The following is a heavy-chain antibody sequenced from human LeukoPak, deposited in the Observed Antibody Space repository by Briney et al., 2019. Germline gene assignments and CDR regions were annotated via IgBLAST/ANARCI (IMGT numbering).Heavy chain of an antibody. CDR1: GGSISTSSYY. CDR3: ARGVYSYGYYYYYYMDV. V-gene: IGHV4-39*07. D-gene: IGHD5-18*01. J-gene: IGHJ6*03. CDR2: IYYSGST. Sequence: PSETLSLTCTVSGGSISTSSYYWGWIRQPPGKGLEWIGNIYYSGSTSYNPSLKSRVTISVDTSKNQFSLKLSSVTAADTAVYYCARGVYSYGYYYYYYMDVWGKGTTVTVSS.